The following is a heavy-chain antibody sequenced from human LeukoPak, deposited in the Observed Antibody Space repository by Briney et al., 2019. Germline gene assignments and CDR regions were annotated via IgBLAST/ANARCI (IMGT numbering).Heavy chain of an antibody. Sequence: GGSLRLSCAASGFTFDDYAMHWVRQAPGKGLEGVSVISWNSCSIGYADSVKGRFTISRDNAKNSLYLQMNSLRAEDTALYYCAKDTRTGYYNPLFDYWGQGTLVTVSS. CDR3: AKDTRTGYYNPLFDY. D-gene: IGHD3/OR15-3a*01. CDR1: GFTFDDYA. V-gene: IGHV3-9*01. J-gene: IGHJ4*02. CDR2: ISWNSCSI.